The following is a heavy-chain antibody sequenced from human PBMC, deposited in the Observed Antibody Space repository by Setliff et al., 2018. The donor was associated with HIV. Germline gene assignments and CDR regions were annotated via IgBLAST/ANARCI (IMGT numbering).Heavy chain of an antibody. V-gene: IGHV3-33*01. J-gene: IGHJ4*02. CDR1: GFTFSSYG. Sequence: GGSLRLSCAASGFTFSSYGMHWVRQAPGKGLEWVAVIWYDGSNKYYADSVKGRFTISRDNSKNTLYLQMNSLRAEDTAVYYCARDFWGGSYSSDYWGQGTLVTVSS. CDR3: ARDFWGGSYSSDY. D-gene: IGHD1-26*01. CDR2: IWYDGSNK.